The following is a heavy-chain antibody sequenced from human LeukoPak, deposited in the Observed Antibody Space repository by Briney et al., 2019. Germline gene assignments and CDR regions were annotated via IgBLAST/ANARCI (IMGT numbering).Heavy chain of an antibody. CDR2: ISYDGSNK. J-gene: IGHJ4*02. D-gene: IGHD1-1*01. Sequence: GRSLRLSCAASGFTFSSYAMHWVRQAPGKGLEWVAVISYDGSNKYYADSVKGRFTISRDNSKNTLYLQINSLRAEDTAVYYCARTTNYWGQGTLVTVSS. CDR1: GFTFSSYA. CDR3: ARTTNY. V-gene: IGHV3-30*04.